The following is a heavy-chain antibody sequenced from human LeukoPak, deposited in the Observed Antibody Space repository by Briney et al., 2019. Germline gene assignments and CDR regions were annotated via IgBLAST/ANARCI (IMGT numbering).Heavy chain of an antibody. Sequence: GGSLRLSCAASGFTFSSYWMSWVRQAPGKGLEWVANIKQDGSEKYYVDSVKGRFIISRDNAKNSLYLQMNSLRAEDTAVYYCARSWELDYFDYWGQGTLVTVSS. J-gene: IGHJ4*02. V-gene: IGHV3-7*01. CDR2: IKQDGSEK. CDR1: GFTFSSYW. D-gene: IGHD1-26*01. CDR3: ARSWELDYFDY.